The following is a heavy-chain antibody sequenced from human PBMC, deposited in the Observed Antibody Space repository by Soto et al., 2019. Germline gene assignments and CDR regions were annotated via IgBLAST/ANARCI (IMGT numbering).Heavy chain of an antibody. Sequence: SETLSLTCTVSGGSISSYYWSWIRQPPGKGLEWIGYIYYSGSTNYNPSLKSRVTISVDTSKNQFSLKLSSVTAADTAVYYCARLRFLEYLYYFDYWGQGTLVTVSS. CDR2: IYYSGST. J-gene: IGHJ4*02. CDR1: GGSISSYY. CDR3: ARLRFLEYLYYFDY. D-gene: IGHD3-3*01. V-gene: IGHV4-59*08.